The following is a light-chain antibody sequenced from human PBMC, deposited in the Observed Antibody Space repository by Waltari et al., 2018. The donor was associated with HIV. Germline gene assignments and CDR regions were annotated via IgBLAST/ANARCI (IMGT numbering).Light chain of an antibody. CDR2: EVS. CDR3: SSYTTRV. Sequence: QSALTQPASVSGSPGQSIAISCTGTSSDVGNFNYISWYQHHPGQAPRLIMYEVSNRPSWVSDRFSGSKSGKTASLTISDLQAADEADYYCSSYTTRVFGTGTKVTV. J-gene: IGLJ1*01. V-gene: IGLV2-14*01. CDR1: SSDVGNFNY.